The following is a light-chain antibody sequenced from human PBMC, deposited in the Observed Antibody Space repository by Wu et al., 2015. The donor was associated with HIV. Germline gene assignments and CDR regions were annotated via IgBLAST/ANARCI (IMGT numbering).Light chain of an antibody. J-gene: IGKJ3*01. CDR1: QSIVVGY. CDR2: ATS. CDR3: HHYGVSLLFS. Sequence: EIVLTQSPATLSLSPGESASLSCRTSQSIVVGYLAWYQQKPGQAPRLLIYATSRRAAGVPDRFTGSGSGTDFTPTISRLEPEDFAVYHCHHYGVSLLFSFGPGTKVDIK. V-gene: IGKV3-20*01.